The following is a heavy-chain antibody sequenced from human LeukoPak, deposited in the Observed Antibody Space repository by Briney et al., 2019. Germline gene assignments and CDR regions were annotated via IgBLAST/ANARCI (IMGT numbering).Heavy chain of an antibody. CDR2: ISYDVTNK. D-gene: IGHD2-2*02. Sequence: GRSLRLSCAAAAFTLSIYAMNWVRQAQGKGLEWVAIISYDVTNKDYGDSVKGRFTISRDNSRNTLYLQMNSLGAEDTAVYYCARDPLYTISPPSYFDYWGQGTLVTVPS. J-gene: IGHJ4*02. V-gene: IGHV3-30-3*01. CDR1: AFTLSIYA. CDR3: ARDPLYTISPPSYFDY.